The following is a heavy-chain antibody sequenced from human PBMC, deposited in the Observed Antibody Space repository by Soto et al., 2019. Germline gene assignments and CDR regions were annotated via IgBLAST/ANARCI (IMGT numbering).Heavy chain of an antibody. D-gene: IGHD6-19*01. Sequence: PGESLKVSCKASGYTFTNNWIAWVRQVPGIGLEWMGLIYPADSIIYYSQSFRGRVIISVDKSITTAYLQWSSLRASDRGMYYCARRSSGGPYNGMDVWGQGTTVTVSS. J-gene: IGHJ6*02. CDR3: ARRSSGGPYNGMDV. CDR2: IYPADSII. CDR1: GYTFTNNW. V-gene: IGHV5-51*01.